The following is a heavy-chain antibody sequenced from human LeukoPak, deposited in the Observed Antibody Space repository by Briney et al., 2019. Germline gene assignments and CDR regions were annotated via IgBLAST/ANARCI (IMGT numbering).Heavy chain of an antibody. V-gene: IGHV5-51*01. CDR1: GYILTNHW. J-gene: IGHJ4*02. CDR3: ARRLTTGEYLDY. D-gene: IGHD4-11*01. Sequence: GESLKISCKGSGYILTNHWIGWVRQMPDTRYSPSFQGQVTISADKSISTAYLQWSSLKASDTAMYYCARRLTTGEYLDYWGQGTLVTVSS. CDR2: T.